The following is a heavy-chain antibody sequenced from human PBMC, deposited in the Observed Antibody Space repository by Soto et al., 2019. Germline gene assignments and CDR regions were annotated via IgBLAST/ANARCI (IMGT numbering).Heavy chain of an antibody. V-gene: IGHV3-53*04. CDR1: GFTVSSNY. D-gene: IGHD1-1*01. J-gene: IGHJ6*02. Sequence: PGGSLRLSCAASGFTVSSNYMSWVRQAPGKGLEWVSVIYSGGSTYYADSVKGRFTISRHNSKNTLYLQMNSLRAEDMAVYYCAREGVGTGTYYYYGMDVWGQGTTVTVSS. CDR3: AREGVGTGTYYYYGMDV. CDR2: IYSGGST.